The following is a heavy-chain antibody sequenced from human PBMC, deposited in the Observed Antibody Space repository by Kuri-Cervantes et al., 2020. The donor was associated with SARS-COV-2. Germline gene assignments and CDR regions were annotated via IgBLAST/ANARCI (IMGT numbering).Heavy chain of an antibody. CDR3: AKGPDVVVVAATKFDP. J-gene: IGHJ5*02. CDR2: ISGSGGST. Sequence: GGSLRLSCAASGFTFSSYSMNWVRQAPGKGLEWVSAISGSGGSTYYADSVKGRFTISRDNSKNTLYLQMNSLRAEDTAVYYCAKGPDVVVVAATKFDPWGQGTLVTVSS. CDR1: GFTFSSYS. D-gene: IGHD2-15*01. V-gene: IGHV3-23*01.